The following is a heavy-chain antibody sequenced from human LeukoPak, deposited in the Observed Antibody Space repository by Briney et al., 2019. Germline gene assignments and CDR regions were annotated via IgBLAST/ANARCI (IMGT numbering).Heavy chain of an antibody. CDR1: GYTFTSYY. CDR3: ARGVCSGTSCYWGHNWFDP. J-gene: IGHJ5*02. V-gene: IGHV1-46*01. Sequence: GASVKVSCKASGYTFTSYYIHWVRQAAGQGLEWMVMINPSGDGDSTSYAQKFQGRVIMTRDMSTNTVYMELSSLRSEDTAVYYCARGVCSGTSCYWGHNWFDPWGQGTLVTVSS. CDR2: INPSGDGDST. D-gene: IGHD2-2*01.